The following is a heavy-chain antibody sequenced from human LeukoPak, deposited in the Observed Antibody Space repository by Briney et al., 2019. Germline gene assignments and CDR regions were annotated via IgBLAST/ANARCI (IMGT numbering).Heavy chain of an antibody. Sequence: PGGSLRLSCLGSGFSVRGNYLGWVRQAPARGLVWVSVIYSGGSADLVAFVKGRFTISRDNSKNTMYPQMNSLRAEDTTVYFCERVFGERDCTNGVCYHFDHWGQGTLVTVSS. J-gene: IGHJ4*02. D-gene: IGHD2-8*01. CDR1: GFSVRGNY. CDR3: ERVFGERDCTNGVCYHFDH. V-gene: IGHV3-66*01. CDR2: IYSGGSA.